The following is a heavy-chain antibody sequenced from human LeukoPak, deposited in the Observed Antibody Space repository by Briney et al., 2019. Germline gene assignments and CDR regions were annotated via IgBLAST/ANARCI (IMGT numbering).Heavy chain of an antibody. CDR1: GFTFSSYW. Sequence: PGGSLRLSCAASGFTFSSYWMSWVRQAPGKGLEWVANIKQDGSQKYYVDSVKGRFTISRDNVQNSLYLQMNSLRAEDTAVYYCARGDYFASGSYSDSWGRGILVTVSS. V-gene: IGHV3-7*01. CDR3: ARGDYFASGSYSDS. CDR2: IKQDGSQK. D-gene: IGHD3-10*01. J-gene: IGHJ4*02.